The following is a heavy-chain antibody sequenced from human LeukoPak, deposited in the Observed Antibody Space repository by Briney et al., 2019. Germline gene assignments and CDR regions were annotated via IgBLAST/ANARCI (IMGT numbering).Heavy chain of an antibody. V-gene: IGHV1-18*01. CDR1: GYTFNRYG. CDR2: IGTYNGNT. CDR3: AKDRVGAPPGDWEYLGASNCFDI. Sequence: ASVKVSCKASGYTFNRYGVNWVRQAPGQGLKWMGWIGTYNGNTNLAQKFKGRVTMTTDTATSTAYMELKSLRLDDTAVYYCAKDRVGAPPGDWEYLGASNCFDIWGQGTMVSVSS. J-gene: IGHJ3*02. D-gene: IGHD3-16*01.